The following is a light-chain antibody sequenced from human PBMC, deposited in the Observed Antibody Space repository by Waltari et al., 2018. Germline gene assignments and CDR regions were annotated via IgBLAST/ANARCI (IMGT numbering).Light chain of an antibody. CDR2: GAS. J-gene: IGKJ5*01. Sequence: DLQMTQSPTSLSASVGDAVTITCRARQSIRTYVSWYQQKPGKSPRVLIYGASILGTGVPSRFSGSGAGTDFTLTISGLQPEDVATYYCQQSYSSPPITFGQGTRLEIK. V-gene: IGKV1-39*01. CDR3: QQSYSSPPIT. CDR1: QSIRTY.